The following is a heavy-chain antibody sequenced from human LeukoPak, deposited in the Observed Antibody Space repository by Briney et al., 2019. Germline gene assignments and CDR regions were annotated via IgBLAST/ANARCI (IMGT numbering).Heavy chain of an antibody. J-gene: IGHJ4*02. D-gene: IGHD5-24*01. CDR1: EFTFTRNA. Sequence: GGSLRLSCTTPEFTFTRNAMHWVRQAPGKGLEWVAVISFDGSNKFYANSVKGRFTISRDNSKNTLYLQMNSLRAEDTSVYYCASEGDGYNSLIDYWGQGTLVTVSS. CDR2: ISFDGSNK. V-gene: IGHV3-30*04. CDR3: ASEGDGYNSLIDY.